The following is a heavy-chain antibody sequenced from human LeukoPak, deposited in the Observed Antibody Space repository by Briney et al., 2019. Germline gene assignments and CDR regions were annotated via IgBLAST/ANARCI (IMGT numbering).Heavy chain of an antibody. V-gene: IGHV4-34*01. CDR2: INHSGST. CDR1: GESFSGYY. D-gene: IGHD5-24*01. Sequence: PSETLSLTCAVYGESFSGYYWSWIRQPPGKGLEWIGEINHSGSTNYNPSLKSRVTISVDTSKNQFSLKLSSVTAADTAVYYCARASVEMATINFDYWGQGTLVTVSS. J-gene: IGHJ4*02. CDR3: ARASVEMATINFDY.